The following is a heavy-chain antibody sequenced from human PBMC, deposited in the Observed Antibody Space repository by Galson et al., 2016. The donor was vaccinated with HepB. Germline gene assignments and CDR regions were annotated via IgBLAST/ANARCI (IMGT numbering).Heavy chain of an antibody. Sequence: SVKVSCKASGSTFITYYIHWVRQAPGQGLEWMGVINAGGVRPISAPKFQGRVTLTRGPPASIVHMELMSLRSDDTAIYYCARALGSNSDWYFDLWGRGTLVSVSS. CDR3: ARALGSNSDWYFDL. CDR2: INAGGVRP. V-gene: IGHV1-46*01. J-gene: IGHJ2*01. CDR1: GSTFITYY. D-gene: IGHD4-23*01.